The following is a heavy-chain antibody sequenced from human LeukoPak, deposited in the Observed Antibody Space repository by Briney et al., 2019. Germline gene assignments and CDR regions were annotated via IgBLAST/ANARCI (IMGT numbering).Heavy chain of an antibody. V-gene: IGHV3-30*02. CDR2: IRYDGSNK. D-gene: IGHD4-17*01. CDR1: GFTFSSYG. Sequence: GGSLRLSCAASGFTFSSYGMHWVRQAPGKGLEWVAFIRYDGSNKYYADSVKGRFTISRDNSKNTLYPQMNSLRAEDTAVYYCAKEIWPTVTTPAHTYFDYWGQGALVTVSS. J-gene: IGHJ4*02. CDR3: AKEIWPTVTTPAHTYFDY.